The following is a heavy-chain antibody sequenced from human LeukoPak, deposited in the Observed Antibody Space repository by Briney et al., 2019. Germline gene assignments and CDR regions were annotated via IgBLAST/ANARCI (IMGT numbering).Heavy chain of an antibody. CDR1: GFTFSSDS. CDR3: ARSQRSGSYCGY. CDR2: ISSSSSYI. D-gene: IGHD1-26*01. J-gene: IGHJ4*02. V-gene: IGHV3-21*01. Sequence: GGSLRLSCAAAGFTFSSDSMNWVRQAPGKGLEWVSSISSSSSYIYYADSVKGQFTLPRDNAKNSLYLQMNSLRAEDTAVYYCARSQRSGSYCGYWGQGTLVTVSS.